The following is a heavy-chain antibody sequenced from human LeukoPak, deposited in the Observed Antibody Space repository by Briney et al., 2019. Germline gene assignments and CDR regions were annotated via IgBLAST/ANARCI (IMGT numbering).Heavy chain of an antibody. Sequence: PGGSLRLSCAASGFTFSSYGMHWVRQAPGKGLEWVAVISYDGSSTYYADSVKGRFTISRDNSKNTLYVQMNSLRGEDTAVYHCAKGLRYSDNWGQGTLVTVSS. V-gene: IGHV3-30*18. J-gene: IGHJ4*02. CDR1: GFTFSSYG. CDR3: AKGLRYSDN. D-gene: IGHD3-9*01. CDR2: ISYDGSST.